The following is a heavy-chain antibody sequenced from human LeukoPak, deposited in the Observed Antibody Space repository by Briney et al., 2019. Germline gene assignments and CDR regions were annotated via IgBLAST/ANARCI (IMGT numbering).Heavy chain of an antibody. CDR2: IYPKTGGT. Sequence: ASVKVSCKASGYTFTDYYLHWVRQAPGQGLEWTGWIYPKTGGTSYAQKFQGRVTMTRDTSISTAYMELIGLRSDDTAVYYCAGPWDQVGFDPWGQGTLVSVSS. CDR1: GYTFTDYY. D-gene: IGHD1-26*01. V-gene: IGHV1-2*02. J-gene: IGHJ5*02. CDR3: AGPWDQVGFDP.